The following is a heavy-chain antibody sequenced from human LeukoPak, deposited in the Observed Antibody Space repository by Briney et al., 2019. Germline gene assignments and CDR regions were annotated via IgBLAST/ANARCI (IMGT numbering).Heavy chain of an antibody. J-gene: IGHJ4*02. V-gene: IGHV4-34*01. CDR2: INHSGST. D-gene: IGHD6-13*01. CDR1: GGSFSGYY. CDR3: ASMGIAAAGTRFDY. Sequence: PETLSLTCAVYGGSFSGYYWSWIRQPPGKGLEWIGEINHSGSTNYNPSLKSRVTISVDTSKNQFSLKLSSVTAADTAVYYCASMGIAAAGTRFDYWGQGTLVTVSS.